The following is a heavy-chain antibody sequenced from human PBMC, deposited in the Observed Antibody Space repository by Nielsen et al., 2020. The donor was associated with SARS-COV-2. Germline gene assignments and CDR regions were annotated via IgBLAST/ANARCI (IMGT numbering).Heavy chain of an antibody. CDR1: GFTFSSYA. J-gene: IGHJ6*02. V-gene: IGHV3-30-3*01. D-gene: IGHD2-21*01. Sequence: GESLKISCAASGFTFSSYAMHWVRQAAGKGLEWVAVISYDGSNKYYADSVKGRFTISRDNSKNTLYLQMNSLRAEDTAVYYCARDAEMLFSGMDVWGQGTTVTVSS. CDR3: ARDAEMLFSGMDV. CDR2: ISYDGSNK.